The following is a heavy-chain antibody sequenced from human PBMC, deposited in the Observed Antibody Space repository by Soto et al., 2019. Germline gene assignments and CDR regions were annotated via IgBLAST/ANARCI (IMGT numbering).Heavy chain of an antibody. CDR2: IYYSGST. CDR1: GGSISSYY. CDR3: ARGGRVVVPAAAFDP. D-gene: IGHD2-2*01. J-gene: IGHJ5*02. Sequence: SETLSLTCTVSGGSISSYYWSWIRQPPGKGLEWIGYIYYSGSTNYNPSLKSRVTISVDTSKNQFSLKLSSVTAADTAVYYCARGGRVVVPAAAFDPWGQGTLVTVSS. V-gene: IGHV4-59*01.